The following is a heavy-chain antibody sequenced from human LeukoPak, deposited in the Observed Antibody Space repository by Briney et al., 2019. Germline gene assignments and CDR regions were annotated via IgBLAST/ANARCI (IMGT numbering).Heavy chain of an antibody. CDR3: ARDSSSGYYYASPFDY. D-gene: IGHD3-22*01. Sequence: SETLSLTCTVSGGSISSYYWSWIRQPAGKGLEWIGRIYTSGSTNYNPSLKSRVTMSVDTSKNQFSLKLSSVTAADTAVYYCARDSSSGYYYASPFDYWGQGTLVTVSS. V-gene: IGHV4-4*07. CDR1: GGSISSYY. CDR2: IYTSGST. J-gene: IGHJ4*02.